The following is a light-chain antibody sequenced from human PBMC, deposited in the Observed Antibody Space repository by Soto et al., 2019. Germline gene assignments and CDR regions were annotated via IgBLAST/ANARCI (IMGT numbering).Light chain of an antibody. CDR2: DAS. J-gene: IGKJ1*01. V-gene: IGKV3-11*01. Sequence: EIVLTQSPATLSLSPGERATLSCRASQSVSSFLGWYQQKPGQAPRLLIYDASNRATGIPARFSGSGSGTDFTLTISSLEPEDFAVYDCQQRSSWTCGQGTKVEIK. CDR3: QQRSSWT. CDR1: QSVSSF.